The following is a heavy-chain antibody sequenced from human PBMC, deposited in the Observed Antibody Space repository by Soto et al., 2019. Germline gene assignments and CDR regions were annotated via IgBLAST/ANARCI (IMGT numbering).Heavy chain of an antibody. CDR2: MNPHSDT. CDR1: GYTYTNLD. CDR3: ARYQIGEGFTA. J-gene: IGHJ5*02. Sequence: QVQLVQSGAEVKRPGASVKVSCKASGYTYTNLDINWVRQASGQGLEWMGWMNPHSDTGFAQKFQGRVTLTRDTPTSTVYMELTSLRFDGTAVYYCARYQIGEGFTAWGQGTPVTVSS. V-gene: IGHV1-8*01.